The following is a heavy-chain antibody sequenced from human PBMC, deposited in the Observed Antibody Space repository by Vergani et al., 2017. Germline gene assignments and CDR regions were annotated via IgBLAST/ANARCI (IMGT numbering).Heavy chain of an antibody. CDR1: GFTFSSYG. V-gene: IGHV3-33*01. CDR3: ARDSDLSFYIDY. CDR2: IWYDGSNK. D-gene: IGHD1-26*01. J-gene: IGHJ4*02. Sequence: QVQLVESGGGVVQPGRSLRLSCAASGFTFSSYGMHWVRQAPGKGLEWVAVIWYDGSNKYYADSVKGRFTISRDNSKNTLYLQMNSLRAEDTAVYYCARDSDLSFYIDYWGQGTLVTVSS.